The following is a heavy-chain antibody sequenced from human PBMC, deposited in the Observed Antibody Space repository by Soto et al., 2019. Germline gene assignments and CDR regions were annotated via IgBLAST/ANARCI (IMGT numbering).Heavy chain of an antibody. D-gene: IGHD1-26*01. J-gene: IGHJ4*02. CDR1: GFPFSSHT. CDR2: ISGSGGSK. CDR3: TKDLERGSYDGGIDY. Sequence: GGSLRLSCATSGFPFSSHTMNWVRQARGKGLDWVATISGSGGSKFYVDSVKGRFTISRDNSKNTVYLQMNSLRADDTAMYFCTKDLERGSYDGGIDYWGQGTLVTGLL. V-gene: IGHV3-23*01.